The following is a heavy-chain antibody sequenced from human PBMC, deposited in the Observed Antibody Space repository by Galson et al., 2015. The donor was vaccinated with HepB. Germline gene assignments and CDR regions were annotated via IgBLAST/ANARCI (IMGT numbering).Heavy chain of an antibody. D-gene: IGHD2-2*01. CDR2: ISAYNGNT. CDR1: GYTFTSYG. J-gene: IGHJ5*02. Sequence: SVKVSCKASGYTFTSYGISWVRQAPGQGLEWMGWISAYNGNTNYAQKLQGRVTMTTDTSTSTAYMELRSLRSDDTAVYYCARDLVSQLLSGVIWFDPWGQGTLVTVSS. CDR3: ARDLVSQLLSGVIWFDP. V-gene: IGHV1-18*01.